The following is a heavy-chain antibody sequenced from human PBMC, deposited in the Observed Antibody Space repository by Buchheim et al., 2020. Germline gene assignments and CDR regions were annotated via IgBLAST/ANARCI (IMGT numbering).Heavy chain of an antibody. CDR3: ARAEAAGVLRFLDPVGYYYGMDV. D-gene: IGHD3-3*01. J-gene: IGHJ6*02. CDR2: ISSSGSTI. CDR1: GFTFSDYY. V-gene: IGHV3-11*01. Sequence: QVQLVESGGGLVKPGGSLRLSCAASGFTFSDYYMSWIRQAPGKGLEWVSYISSSGSTIYYAVSVKGRFTISRDNPKNSLYLRMNSLRAEDTAVYYCARAEAAGVLRFLDPVGYYYGMDVWGQGTT.